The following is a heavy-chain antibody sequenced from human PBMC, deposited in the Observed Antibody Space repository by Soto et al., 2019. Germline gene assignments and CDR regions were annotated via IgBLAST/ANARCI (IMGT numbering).Heavy chain of an antibody. V-gene: IGHV3-21*01. CDR3: ARDQVAGTRYFDL. J-gene: IGHJ2*01. CDR1: GVTFSRYS. CDR2: ISSSSSYI. D-gene: IGHD6-19*01. Sequence: PGGVLRLSCAAAGVTFSRYSMNWVRKAPGKELEWDSSISSSSSYIYYADSVKGRFTISRDNAKNSLYLQMNSLRAEDTAVYYCARDQVAGTRYFDLWGRGTLVTVSS.